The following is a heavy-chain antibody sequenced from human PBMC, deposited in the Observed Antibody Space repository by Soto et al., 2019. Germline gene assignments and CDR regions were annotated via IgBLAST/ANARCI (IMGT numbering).Heavy chain of an antibody. D-gene: IGHD2-8*02. CDR1: GGSISSGGYY. J-gene: IGHJ5*02. CDR2: IYHSGTT. Sequence: QVQLQESGPGLVKPSQTLSLTCTVSGGSISSGGYYWSWIRQHPGKGLEWIGYIYHSGTTYYNPSLTSRVTISVETSKNQFSLKLTSVTAAETAVYYCARVRGNLLVGGFGPWGQGTLVTVSA. V-gene: IGHV4-31*03. CDR3: ARVRGNLLVGGFGP.